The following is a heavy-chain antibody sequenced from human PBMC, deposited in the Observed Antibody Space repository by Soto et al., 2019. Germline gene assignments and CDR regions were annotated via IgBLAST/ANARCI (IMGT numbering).Heavy chain of an antibody. Sequence: GGSLRLSCAASGFTFSSYAMHWVRQAPGKGLEWVAVISYDGSNKYYADSVKGRFTISRDNSKNTLYLQMNSLRAEDTAVYYCARETYYDFWSGPYYGMDVWGQGTMVTVSS. CDR3: ARETYYDFWSGPYYGMDV. CDR2: ISYDGSNK. V-gene: IGHV3-30-3*01. D-gene: IGHD3-3*01. J-gene: IGHJ6*02. CDR1: GFTFSSYA.